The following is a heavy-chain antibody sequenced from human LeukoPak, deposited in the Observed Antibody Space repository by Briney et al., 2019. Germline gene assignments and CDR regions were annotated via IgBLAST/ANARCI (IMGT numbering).Heavy chain of an antibody. J-gene: IGHJ6*02. Sequence: ASVKVSCKASGYTFTSYGISWVRQAPGQGLEWMGWISTYNGNTNYAQKLQGRVTMTTDTSTSTAYMELRSLRSDDTAVYYCARDLPHGYYDSSGYYTEDYYGMDVWGQGTTVTVSS. CDR2: ISTYNGNT. CDR3: ARDLPHGYYDSSGYYTEDYYGMDV. CDR1: GYTFTSYG. D-gene: IGHD3-22*01. V-gene: IGHV1-18*01.